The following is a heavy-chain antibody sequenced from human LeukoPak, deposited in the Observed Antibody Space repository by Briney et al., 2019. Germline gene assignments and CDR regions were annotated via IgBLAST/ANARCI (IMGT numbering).Heavy chain of an antibody. V-gene: IGHV4-4*07. J-gene: IGHJ4*02. CDR1: GVSISSDY. CDR2: IYRSGST. D-gene: IGHD2-15*01. Sequence: SETLSLTCTVSGVSISSDYWSWIRQPAGKGLEWIGRIYRSGSTNYNPSLKSRVTISVDTSKNQFSLNLTSVTAADTAVYYCARTLSSSYCSGGSCWNDYWGQGTLVTVSS. CDR3: ARTLSSSYCSGGSCWNDY.